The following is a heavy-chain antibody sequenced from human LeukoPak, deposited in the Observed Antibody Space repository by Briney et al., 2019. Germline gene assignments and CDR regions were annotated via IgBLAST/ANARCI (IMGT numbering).Heavy chain of an antibody. J-gene: IGHJ4*02. CDR3: ARQHDDYNNDFDY. CDR2: IYYSGST. D-gene: IGHD4-11*01. V-gene: IGHV4-39*01. CDR1: GGSISSSSYY. Sequence: KPSETLSLTCTVSGGSISSSSYYWGWMRPPPGKEREWIGSIYYSGSTYYNPSLKSRVTISVDTSKNQFSLKLSSVTAANTAAYDWARQHDDYNNDFDYWGQGTLVTVSS.